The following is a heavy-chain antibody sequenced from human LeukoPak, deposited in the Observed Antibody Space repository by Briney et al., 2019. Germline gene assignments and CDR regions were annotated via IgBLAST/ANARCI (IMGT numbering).Heavy chain of an antibody. J-gene: IGHJ4*02. Sequence: GGSLRLSCAASGFTVSSNYMNWVRQAPGKGLEWVSYISSSSSTIYYADSVKGRFTISRDNAKNSLYLQMNSLRAEDTAVYYCARDGDYGDDYWGQGTLVTVSS. CDR1: GFTVSSNY. D-gene: IGHD4-17*01. CDR3: ARDGDYGDDY. CDR2: ISSSSSTI. V-gene: IGHV3-48*01.